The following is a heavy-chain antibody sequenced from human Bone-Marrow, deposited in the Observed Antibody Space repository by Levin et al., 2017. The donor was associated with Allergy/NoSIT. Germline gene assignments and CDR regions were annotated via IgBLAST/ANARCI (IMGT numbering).Heavy chain of an antibody. D-gene: IGHD2-21*02. CDR1: GYTFTNYD. V-gene: IGHV1-8*01. Sequence: GGSLRLSCKASGYTFTNYDINWVRQAPGHGLEWMGWMNPNIGNAGYAQSFQGRVTMTRDTSISTAYLELSSLRSEDTAVYYCARGRGDVVRVTAIPDYWGQGTLVTVSS. CDR3: ARGRGDVVRVTAIPDY. J-gene: IGHJ4*02. CDR2: MNPNIGNA.